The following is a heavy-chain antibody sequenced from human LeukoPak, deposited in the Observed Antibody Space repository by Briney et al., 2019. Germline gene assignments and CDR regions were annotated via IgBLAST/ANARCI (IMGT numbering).Heavy chain of an antibody. D-gene: IGHD2-2*01. CDR3: AREVGFCSGINCYPDY. CDR1: GYIFIGHY. V-gene: IGHV1-2*02. CDR2: INPNTGGT. J-gene: IGHJ4*02. Sequence: GASVKVSCKASGYIFIGHYIHWVRQAPGQGLEWMGSINPNTGGTSYGQKFQGRVTMTRDTSISTAYMELSRLRSDDTAVYFCAREVGFCSGINCYPDYWGQGALVTVSS.